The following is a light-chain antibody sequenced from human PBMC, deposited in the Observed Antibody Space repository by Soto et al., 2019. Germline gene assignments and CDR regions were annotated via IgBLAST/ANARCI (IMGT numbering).Light chain of an antibody. V-gene: IGKV3-11*01. CDR3: QPRASWPPFT. J-gene: IGKJ4*01. CDR1: ENIRTS. CDR2: DAF. Sequence: EVILTQFPATLSMSPGECATLSCRSSENIRTSLAWYQHRPGQPPRLLIYDAFNRATGIPPRFSGGGSGTHFTLTICGLEPEDFAVYCAQPRASWPPFTFGGGTKVEIK.